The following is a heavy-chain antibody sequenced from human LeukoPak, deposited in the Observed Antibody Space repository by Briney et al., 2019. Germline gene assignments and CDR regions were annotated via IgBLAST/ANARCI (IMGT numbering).Heavy chain of an antibody. Sequence: GGSLRLSCAASGFTVSSNYMSWVRQAPGKGLEWVSVIYSGGSTYYADSVKGRFTISRDNAKNSLYLQMNSLRAEDTALYYCARVGDFWSGYFDYWGQGTLVTVSS. V-gene: IGHV3-53*01. CDR1: GFTVSSNY. D-gene: IGHD3-3*01. CDR2: IYSGGST. CDR3: ARVGDFWSGYFDY. J-gene: IGHJ4*02.